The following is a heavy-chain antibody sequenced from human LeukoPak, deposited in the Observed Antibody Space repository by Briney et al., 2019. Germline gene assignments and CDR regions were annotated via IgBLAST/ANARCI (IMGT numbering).Heavy chain of an antibody. D-gene: IGHD3-9*01. Sequence: GGSLRLSCAASGFTFSSYSMNWVRQAPGKGLEWVSYISSSSSTIYYADSVKGRFTISRDNAKNSLYLQMNSLRAEDTAVYYCARSILTGYNWFDPWGQGTLVTVSS. CDR2: ISSSSSTI. J-gene: IGHJ5*02. CDR1: GFTFSSYS. CDR3: ARSILTGYNWFDP. V-gene: IGHV3-48*04.